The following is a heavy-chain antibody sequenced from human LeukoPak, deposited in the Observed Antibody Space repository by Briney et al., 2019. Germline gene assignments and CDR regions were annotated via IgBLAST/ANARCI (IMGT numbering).Heavy chain of an antibody. CDR1: GYTLTELS. J-gene: IGHJ4*02. CDR3: ASSLGSSGYFHFDY. D-gene: IGHD3-22*01. CDR2: FDPEDGET. Sequence: GASVKVSCKVSGYTLTELSMHWVRQAPGKGLEWMGGFDPEDGETIYAQKFQGRVTMTEDTSTDTAYMELSSLRSEDTAVYYCASSLGSSGYFHFDYWGQGTLVTVSS. V-gene: IGHV1-24*01.